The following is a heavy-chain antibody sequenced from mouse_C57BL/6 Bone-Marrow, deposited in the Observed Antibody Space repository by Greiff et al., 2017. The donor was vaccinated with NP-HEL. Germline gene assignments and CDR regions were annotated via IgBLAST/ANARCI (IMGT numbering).Heavy chain of an antibody. J-gene: IGHJ3*01. V-gene: IGHV5-6*02. CDR1: GFTFSSYG. D-gene: IGHD2-4*01. CDR3: ASPYDYDVAWFAY. CDR2: ISRGGSYT. Sequence: EVMLVESGGDLVKPGGSLKLSCAASGFTFSSYGMSWVRQTPDKRLEWVATISRGGSYTYYPDSVKGRFTISRDNAKNTLYLQMSSLKSEDTAMYYCASPYDYDVAWFAYWGQGTRVTVSA.